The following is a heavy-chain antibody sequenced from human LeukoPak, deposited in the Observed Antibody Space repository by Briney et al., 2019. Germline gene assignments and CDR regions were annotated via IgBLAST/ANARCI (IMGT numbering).Heavy chain of an antibody. V-gene: IGHV3-30-3*01. CDR3: AREQWLTGDTPDAFDI. Sequence: PGGSLRLSCAASGFTFSSYAMHWVRQAPGKGLEWVAVISYDGSNKYYADSVKGRFTISRDNSKNTLYLQMNSLRAEDTAVYYCAREQWLTGDTPDAFDIWGQGTMVTVSS. J-gene: IGHJ3*02. CDR2: ISYDGSNK. CDR1: GFTFSSYA. D-gene: IGHD7-27*01.